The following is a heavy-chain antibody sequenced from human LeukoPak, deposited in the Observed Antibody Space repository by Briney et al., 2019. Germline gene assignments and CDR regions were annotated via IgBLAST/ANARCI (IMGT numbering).Heavy chain of an antibody. V-gene: IGHV3-21*01. CDR2: ITSITTYI. CDR1: GFTFSNAW. CDR3: ARGLGGLGY. Sequence: GGSLRLSCAAPGFTFSNAWMSWVRQAPGKGLEWVSSITSITTYIYYADSVKGRFTISRDNAKNSLYLQMNSLRAEDTAVYYCARGLGGLGYWGQGTLVTVSS. J-gene: IGHJ4*02. D-gene: IGHD2-15*01.